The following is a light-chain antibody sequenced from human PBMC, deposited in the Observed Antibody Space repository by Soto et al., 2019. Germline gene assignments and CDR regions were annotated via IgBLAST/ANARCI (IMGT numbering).Light chain of an antibody. CDR1: QSVISTS. CDR2: GAS. J-gene: IGKJ1*01. CDR3: QQYDGSPPWT. Sequence: EIVLTQSPGTLSFSPGERATLSCRASQSVISTSLAWYQQKPGQAPRLLIYGASNRATGIPDRFSGSGSGTDFTLTISRLEPEDFAVYYCQQYDGSPPWTFGLGTKVEFK. V-gene: IGKV3-20*01.